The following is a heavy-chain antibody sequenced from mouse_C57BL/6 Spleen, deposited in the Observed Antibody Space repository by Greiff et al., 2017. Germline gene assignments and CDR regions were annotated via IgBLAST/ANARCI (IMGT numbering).Heavy chain of an antibody. V-gene: IGHV1-81*01. CDR1: GYTFTSYG. D-gene: IGHD2-4*01. Sequence: VQLQQSGAELARPGASVKLSCKASGYTFTSYGISWVKQRTGQGLEWIGEIYPRSGNTYYNEKFKGKATLTADKSSSTAYMELRSLTSEDSAVYFCARKEDYDYLYYFDYWGQGTTLTVSS. J-gene: IGHJ2*01. CDR2: IYPRSGNT. CDR3: ARKEDYDYLYYFDY.